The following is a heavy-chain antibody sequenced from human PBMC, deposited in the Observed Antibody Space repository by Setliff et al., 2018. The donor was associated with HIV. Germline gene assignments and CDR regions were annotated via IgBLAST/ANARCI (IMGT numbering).Heavy chain of an antibody. V-gene: IGHV3-48*01. Sequence: GWSLRLSCAASGFTFSNYRMNWVRQAPGKGLEWLSYISSSGTTIRYADSVKGRFTISRDNAQKSLYLQMNSLRAEDTAVYYCARDGLEGDMAGRQRTYAFGYWGQGTLVTVSS. CDR1: GFTFSNYR. D-gene: IGHD2-15*01. J-gene: IGHJ4*02. CDR2: ISSSGTTI. CDR3: ARDGLEGDMAGRQRTYAFGY.